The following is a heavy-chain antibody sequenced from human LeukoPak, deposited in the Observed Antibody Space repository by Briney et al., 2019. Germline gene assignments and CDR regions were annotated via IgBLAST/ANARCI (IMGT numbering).Heavy chain of an antibody. D-gene: IGHD2-15*01. CDR1: GFTFSSYS. CDR3: AKDPAGGSGGPFDY. J-gene: IGHJ4*02. V-gene: IGHV3-23*01. CDR2: INGSGGST. Sequence: GGSLRLSCAASGFTFSSYSMNWVRQAPGKGLEWVSAINGSGGSTYYADSVKGRFTISRDNSKNTLYLQMNSLRAEDTAVYYCAKDPAGGSGGPFDYWGQGTLVTVSS.